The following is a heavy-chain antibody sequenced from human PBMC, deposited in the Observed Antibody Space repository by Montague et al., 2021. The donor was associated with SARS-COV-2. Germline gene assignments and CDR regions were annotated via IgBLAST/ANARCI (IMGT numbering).Heavy chain of an antibody. V-gene: IGHV4-59*08. CDR3: ARHYDHSSRVDS. J-gene: IGHJ4*02. D-gene: IGHD3-16*01. CDR2: VYYRGNT. CDR1: GGSISSDC. Sequence: SETLSLTCTVSGGSISSDCWTWIRQPPGKGLGWIGFVYYRGNTYYNPSLRGRVTISVDTSSNHFSLTLSSVTAADTAIYYCARHYDHSSRVDSWGQGTLVTVSS.